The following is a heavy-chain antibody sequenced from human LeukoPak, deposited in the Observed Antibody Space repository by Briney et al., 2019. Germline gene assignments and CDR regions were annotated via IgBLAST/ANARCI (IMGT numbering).Heavy chain of an antibody. CDR3: ARARNYDFWSQNYYYYYMDV. J-gene: IGHJ6*03. Sequence: SETLSLTCTVSGGSISTYYWSWIRQPPGKGLEWIGNVYYSGSTNYNPSLKSRVTISVDTSMNQFSLKLTSVTAADTAVYYCARARNYDFWSQNYYYYYMDVWGKETTVTVAS. V-gene: IGHV4-59*01. CDR2: VYYSGST. D-gene: IGHD3-3*01. CDR1: GGSISTYY.